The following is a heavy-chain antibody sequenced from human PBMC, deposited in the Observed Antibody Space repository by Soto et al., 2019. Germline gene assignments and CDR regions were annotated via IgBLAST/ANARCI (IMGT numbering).Heavy chain of an antibody. CDR1: GFTFSRYN. V-gene: IGHV3-48*01. Sequence: GGSLRLSCAASGFTFSRYNMNWVRQAPGKGPEWVSYISSSGSNIYYADSVKGRFTISRDNAKNSLYLQMNSLRAEDTALYYCARGQEYCTGGSCPTSWGQGTLVTVSS. D-gene: IGHD2-15*01. CDR2: ISSSGSNI. J-gene: IGHJ4*02. CDR3: ARGQEYCTGGSCPTS.